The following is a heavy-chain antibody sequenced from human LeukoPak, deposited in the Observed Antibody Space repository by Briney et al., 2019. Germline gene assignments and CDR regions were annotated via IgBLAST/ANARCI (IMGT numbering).Heavy chain of an antibody. CDR3: AMGLSAAILGGFDY. CDR1: GFIFNDYS. Sequence: GGSLRLSCAASGFIFNDYSISWIRQAPGKGLEWLSYITSSGTTTYYADSMMGRFTISRDNAKNSLYLQMNSLRAEDTAVYYCAMGLSAAILGGFDYWGQGTLVTVSS. V-gene: IGHV3-11*01. J-gene: IGHJ4*02. D-gene: IGHD2-2*01. CDR2: ITSSGTTT.